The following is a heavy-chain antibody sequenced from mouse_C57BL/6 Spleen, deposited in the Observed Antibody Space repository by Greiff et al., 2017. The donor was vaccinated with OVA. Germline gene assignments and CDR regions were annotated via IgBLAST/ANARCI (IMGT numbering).Heavy chain of an antibody. V-gene: IGHV1-52*01. CDR1: GYTFTSYW. Sequence: QVQLQQSGAELVRPGSSVKLSCKASGYTFTSYWMHWVKQRPIQGLEWIGNIDPSDSETHYNQKFKDKATLTVDKSSSTAYMQLSSLTSEDSAVYYCARGGYSGSSRTGTDYWGQGATLTVSS. D-gene: IGHD1-1*01. CDR2: IDPSDSET. CDR3: ARGGYSGSSRTGTDY. J-gene: IGHJ2*01.